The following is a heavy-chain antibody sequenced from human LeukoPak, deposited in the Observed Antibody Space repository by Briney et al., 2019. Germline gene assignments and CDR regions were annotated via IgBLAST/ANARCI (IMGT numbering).Heavy chain of an antibody. V-gene: IGHV1-18*01. Sequence: ASVKVSCKASGYTFTSDGINWVRQAPGQGLEWIGWISAYSGDTHYAQRLQGRVTMTTDTSTRSAYMELRSLRSDDTAVYYRARLGLVQYSYYGLDVWGQGTTVTVSS. CDR2: ISAYSGDT. D-gene: IGHD3/OR15-3a*01. CDR3: ARLGLVQYSYYGLDV. J-gene: IGHJ6*02. CDR1: GYTFTSDG.